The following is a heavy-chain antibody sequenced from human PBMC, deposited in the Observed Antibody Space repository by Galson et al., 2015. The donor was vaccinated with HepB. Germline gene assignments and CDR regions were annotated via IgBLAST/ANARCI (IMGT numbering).Heavy chain of an antibody. Sequence: SVKVSCKASGGTFSSYAISWVRQAPGQGLEWMGRIIPILGIANYAQKFQGRVTITADKSTSTAYMELSSLRSEDTAVCYCARAEYYDSSGYRFDPWGQGTLVTVSS. CDR3: ARAEYYDSSGYRFDP. V-gene: IGHV1-69*04. CDR1: GGTFSSYA. J-gene: IGHJ5*02. CDR2: IIPILGIA. D-gene: IGHD3-22*01.